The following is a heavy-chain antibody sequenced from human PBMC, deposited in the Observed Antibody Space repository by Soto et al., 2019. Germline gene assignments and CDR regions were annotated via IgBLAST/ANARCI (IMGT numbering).Heavy chain of an antibody. J-gene: IGHJ5*02. CDR3: ARTPVGSGSSYLLEP. D-gene: IGHD3-10*01. V-gene: IGHV1-69*12. Sequence: QVQLVQSGAEVKKPGSSVKVSCKAAGGTFSSYAISWVRQAPGQGLEWMGGIIPIFGTANYAQKFQGRVTITADESTSTASMELSSLRSADTAVYYCARTPVGSGSSYLLEPWGQGTLVTVSS. CDR1: GGTFSSYA. CDR2: IIPIFGTA.